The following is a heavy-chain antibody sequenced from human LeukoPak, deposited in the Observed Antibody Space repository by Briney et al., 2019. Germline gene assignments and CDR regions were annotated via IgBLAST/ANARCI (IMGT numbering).Heavy chain of an antibody. J-gene: IGHJ4*02. D-gene: IGHD3-22*01. CDR2: ISWSGGST. CDR1: GFTFSSYA. V-gene: IGHV3-23*01. CDR3: AKDDYYDSSGYYYDY. Sequence: GGSLRLSCAAPGFTFSSYAMSWARQAPGKGLEWVSAISWSGGSTYYAASVKGRFTISRDNSKNTLYPQMNSPRAEDTAVYYCAKDDYYDSSGYYYDYWGQGTLVTVSS.